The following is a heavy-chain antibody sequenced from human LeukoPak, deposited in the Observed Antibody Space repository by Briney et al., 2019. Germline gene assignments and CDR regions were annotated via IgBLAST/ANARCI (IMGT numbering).Heavy chain of an antibody. CDR1: GGTFSSYA. CDR2: IIPIFGIA. CDR3: AREGITMIVVAPLDYYYYGMDV. J-gene: IGHJ6*02. V-gene: IGHV1-69*04. D-gene: IGHD3-22*01. Sequence: ASVKVSCKASGGTFSSYAISWVRQARGQGLEWMGRIIPIFGIANYAQKFQGRVPITADKSTSTAYMELSSLRSEDTAVYYCAREGITMIVVAPLDYYYYGMDVWSQGTTVTVSS.